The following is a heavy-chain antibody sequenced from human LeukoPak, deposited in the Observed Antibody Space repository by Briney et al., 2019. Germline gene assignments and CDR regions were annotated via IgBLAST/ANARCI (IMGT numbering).Heavy chain of an antibody. J-gene: IGHJ4*02. CDR3: ARLGNYYGGFDD. CDR2: IYPGDSDT. V-gene: IGHV5-51*01. Sequence: GESLKISCKGSGYSFTNYWIGWVRQKPGKGLDLMGIIYPGDSDTRYSPSFQGQVTISVDRSIGTAYLQWSSLQASDTAMYYCARLGNYYGGFDDWGQGTLVTVSS. D-gene: IGHD3-10*01. CDR1: GYSFTNYW.